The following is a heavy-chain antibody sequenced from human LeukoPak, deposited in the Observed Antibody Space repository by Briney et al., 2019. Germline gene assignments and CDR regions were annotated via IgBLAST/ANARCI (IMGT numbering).Heavy chain of an antibody. J-gene: IGHJ4*02. V-gene: IGHV1-24*01. CDR3: ATITPTPSSSLEY. Sequence: ASVKVSCKVSGYTLTELSMHWVRQAPGKGLEWMGGFDPEDGETIYAQKFQGRVTMTEDTSTDTAYMELSSLRSEDTVVYYCATITPTPSSSLEYWGQGTLVTVSS. CDR2: FDPEDGET. CDR1: GYTLTELS. D-gene: IGHD6-13*01.